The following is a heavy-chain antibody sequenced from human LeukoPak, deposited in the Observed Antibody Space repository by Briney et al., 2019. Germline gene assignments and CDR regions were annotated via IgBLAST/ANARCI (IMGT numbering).Heavy chain of an antibody. D-gene: IGHD5-24*01. CDR3: ARGDVESSYYYYMDV. CDR2: FSSSSGSI. Sequence: GGSLRLSCAASGFTFSTYSVNWVRQAPGKGLEWVSYFSSSSGSIYYADSVKGRFIISRDNAKNSLYLQMNSLRADDTAVYYCARGDVESSYYYYMDVWGKGTTVTVSS. CDR1: GFTFSTYS. J-gene: IGHJ6*03. V-gene: IGHV3-48*01.